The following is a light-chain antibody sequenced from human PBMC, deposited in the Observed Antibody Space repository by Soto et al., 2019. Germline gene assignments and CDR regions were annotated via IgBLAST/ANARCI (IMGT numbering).Light chain of an antibody. CDR3: CSYAGSYSFDVI. V-gene: IGLV2-11*01. J-gene: IGLJ2*01. Sequence: QSALTQPRSVSGSPGQSVTISCTGTSSDVGGYNYVSWYQQHPGKAPKLMIHDVTKRPSGVPDRFSGSKSGNRASLTISGLQAEDEADYYCCSYAGSYSFDVIFGGGTKDTVL. CDR2: DVT. CDR1: SSDVGGYNY.